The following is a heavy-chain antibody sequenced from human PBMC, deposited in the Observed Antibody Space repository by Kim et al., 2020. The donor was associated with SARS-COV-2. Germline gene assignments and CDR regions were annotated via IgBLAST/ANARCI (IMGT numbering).Heavy chain of an antibody. D-gene: IGHD6-13*01. CDR3: ARGLRVAAAPFDY. J-gene: IGHJ4*02. Sequence: YNPPLKSRVPISLDTSKRHFSLKLSSVTAADTAVYYCARGLRVAAAPFDYWGQGTLVTVSS. V-gene: IGHV4-39*02.